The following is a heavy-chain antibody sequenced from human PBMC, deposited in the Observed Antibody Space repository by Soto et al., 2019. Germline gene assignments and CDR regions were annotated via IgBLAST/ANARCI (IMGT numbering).Heavy chain of an antibody. D-gene: IGHD1-26*01. CDR1: GFTFSDYY. CDR2: ISSSSSYT. J-gene: IGHJ3*02. CDR3: ARRYIVGAEDAFDI. V-gene: IGHV3-11*06. Sequence: VQLVESGGGLVQPGGSLRLSCAASGFTFSDYYMSWIRQAPGKGLEWVSYISSSSSYTNYADSVKGRFTISRDNAKNSLYLQMNSLRAEDTAVYYCARRYIVGAEDAFDIWGQGTMVTVSS.